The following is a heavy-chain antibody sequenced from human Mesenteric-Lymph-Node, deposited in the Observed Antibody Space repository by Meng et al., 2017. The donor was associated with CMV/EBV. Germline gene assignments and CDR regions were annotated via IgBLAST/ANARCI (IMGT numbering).Heavy chain of an antibody. D-gene: IGHD4-17*01. CDR2: IYYSGST. J-gene: IGHJ3*02. CDR3: ARAYGDYDLGAFDI. CDR1: GYPISSGFY. Sequence: SETLSLTCTVSGYPISSGFYWGWIRQSPGKGLEWIGYIYYSGSTNYNPSLKSRVTISVDTSKNQFSLKLSSVTAADTAVYYCARAYGDYDLGAFDIWGQGTMVTVS. V-gene: IGHV4-61*01.